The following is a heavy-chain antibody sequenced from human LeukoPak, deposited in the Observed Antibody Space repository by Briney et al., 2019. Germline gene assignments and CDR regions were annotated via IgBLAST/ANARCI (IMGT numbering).Heavy chain of an antibody. CDR2: IYSGGST. Sequence: GKGLEWISVIYSGGSTSYADSVKGRFTISRDNSKNTLFLQMNSLRAEDTAVYYCARDRGSSWDTYYYYYYGMDVWGQGTTVTVSS. V-gene: IGHV3-66*01. D-gene: IGHD6-13*01. CDR3: ARDRGSSWDTYYYYYYGMDV. J-gene: IGHJ6*02.